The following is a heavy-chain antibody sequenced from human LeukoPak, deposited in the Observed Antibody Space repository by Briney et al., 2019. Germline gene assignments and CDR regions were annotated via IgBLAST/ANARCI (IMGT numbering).Heavy chain of an antibody. CDR3: ARDYYTASKWFDY. V-gene: IGHV1-18*01. D-gene: IGHD1-26*01. CDR1: GYTFSSYG. CDR2: ISAYNGNT. J-gene: IGHJ4*02. Sequence: ASAKVSCKASGYTFSSYGICWVRQAPGQGLERMGWISAYNGNTNYAQKFQGRVTMTTDTSTNTAYMELRSLRSDDTAVYYCARDYYTASKWFDYWGQGTLVSVSS.